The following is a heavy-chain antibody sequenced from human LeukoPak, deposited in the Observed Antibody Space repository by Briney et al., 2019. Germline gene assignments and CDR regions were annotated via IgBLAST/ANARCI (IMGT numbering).Heavy chain of an antibody. D-gene: IGHD2-2*01. CDR3: AHGAMYQLDY. CDR2: VSRFGDGT. V-gene: IGHV3-23*01. CDR1: GFTFSGFA. J-gene: IGHJ4*02. Sequence: PGGSLRLSCAASGFTFSGFAMSWVRQAPGKGLEWVSSVSRFGDGTFYADSVRGRFTISRDNSKNTLYLQMNSLRAEDTAVYYCAHGAMYQLDYWGQGTLVTVSS.